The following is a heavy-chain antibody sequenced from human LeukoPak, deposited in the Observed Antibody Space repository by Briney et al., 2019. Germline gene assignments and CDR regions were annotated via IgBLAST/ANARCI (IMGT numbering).Heavy chain of an antibody. D-gene: IGHD2-8*02. V-gene: IGHV3-23*01. J-gene: IGHJ4*02. CDR1: GFTFSTFA. CDR3: ATYRQVLLPFES. Sequence: PGGSLRLSCAASGFTFSTFAMIWVRQPPGKGLEWGSSIFPSGGEIHYADSVRGRFTISRDNSKSTLSLQMNSLRAEATAIYYCATYRQVLLPFESWGQGTLVTVSS. CDR2: IFPSGGEI.